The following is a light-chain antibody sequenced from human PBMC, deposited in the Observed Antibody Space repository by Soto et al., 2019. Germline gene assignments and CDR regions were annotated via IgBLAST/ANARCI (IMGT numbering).Light chain of an antibody. V-gene: IGKV1-39*01. J-gene: IGKJ1*01. CDR2: AAS. CDR3: QQSYSTLWT. Sequence: DIQMTQSPSSLSASVGDRVTITCRASQSISTYLTWYQQKPGQAPKLLIYAASNLQSGVPSRFSGSGSGTDFTLTISSLQPEDLARYYCQQSYSTLWTFGQGTKVEIK. CDR1: QSISTY.